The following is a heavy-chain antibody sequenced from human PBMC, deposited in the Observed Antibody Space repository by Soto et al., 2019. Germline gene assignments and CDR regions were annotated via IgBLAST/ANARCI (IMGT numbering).Heavy chain of an antibody. J-gene: IGHJ4*02. Sequence: QVLLVQSGPEVKMPGASVKVSCKTSGYTFTAYGLAWLRQAPGQRPEWMGWVSTNNADTNYAPRLQGRVTMTTDKSTTTTYMELRSLRYDDTAVYSCARELNTDPSAYYSFAYWGQGTLVTVSS. CDR3: ARELNTDPSAYYSFAY. V-gene: IGHV1-18*01. D-gene: IGHD3-22*01. CDR1: GYTFTAYG. CDR2: VSTNNADT.